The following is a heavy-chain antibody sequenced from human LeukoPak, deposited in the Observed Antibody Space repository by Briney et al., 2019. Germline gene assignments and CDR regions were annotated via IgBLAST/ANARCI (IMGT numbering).Heavy chain of an antibody. D-gene: IGHD5-12*01. CDR3: ARGRGYSGYDSYYFDY. Sequence: PSETLSLTCAVYGGSFSGYYWSWIRQPPGKGLEWIGEINHSGSTNYNPSLKSRVTISVDTSKNQFSLKLSSVTAADTAVYYCARGRGYSGYDSYYFDYWGKGTLVTVSS. V-gene: IGHV4-34*01. CDR1: GGSFSGYY. J-gene: IGHJ4*02. CDR2: INHSGST.